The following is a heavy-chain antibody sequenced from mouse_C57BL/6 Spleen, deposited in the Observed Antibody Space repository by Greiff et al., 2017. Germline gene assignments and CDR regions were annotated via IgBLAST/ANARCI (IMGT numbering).Heavy chain of an antibody. Sequence: VQLQQSGAELVRPGASVTLSCKASGYTFTDYEMPWVKQTPVHGLEWIGAIDTETGGTAYNQKFKGKAILTGDKSSSTAYLERRSLTSEDSAVYYGTRGDYYGSSLDYWGQGTTLTVSS. V-gene: IGHV1-15*01. J-gene: IGHJ2*01. CDR3: TRGDYYGSSLDY. D-gene: IGHD1-1*01. CDR2: IDTETGGT. CDR1: GYTFTDYE.